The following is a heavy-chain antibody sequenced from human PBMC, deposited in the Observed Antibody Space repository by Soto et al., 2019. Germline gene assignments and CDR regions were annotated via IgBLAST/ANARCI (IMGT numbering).Heavy chain of an antibody. V-gene: IGHV3-30*15. CDR3: ARDRLRLGELSLIGYFDY. CDR1: GFTFTSYA. Sequence: QVQLVESGGSVVQPGRSLRLSCEASGFTFTSYAMHWVRQAPGKGLEWVAVISYDGINEYYADSVKGRFTISRDNSKNSLFLQMSRLRVEDTAVYYCARDRLRLGELSLIGYFDYWGQGTLVTVSS. D-gene: IGHD3-16*02. CDR2: ISYDGINE. J-gene: IGHJ4*02.